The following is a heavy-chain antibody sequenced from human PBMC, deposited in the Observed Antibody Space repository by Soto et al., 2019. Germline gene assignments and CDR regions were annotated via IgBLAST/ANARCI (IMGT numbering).Heavy chain of an antibody. J-gene: IGHJ3*02. V-gene: IGHV4-59*01. CDR3: ARGSSGFGPGTFAI. D-gene: IGHD6-19*01. CDR1: GGSISSYY. Sequence: PSETLSLTCTVSGGSISSYYWSWIRQPPGKGLEWIGYVFNSGSSNYNPSLRSRVAISLDTSKNQFSLKLTSVTAADTAVYYCARGSSGFGPGTFAIWGQGTTVTVSS. CDR2: VFNSGSS.